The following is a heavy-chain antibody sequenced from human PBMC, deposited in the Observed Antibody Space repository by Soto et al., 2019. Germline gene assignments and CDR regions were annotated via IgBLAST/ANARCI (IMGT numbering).Heavy chain of an antibody. D-gene: IGHD3-10*01. CDR2: IYYSGST. CDR3: AREVGYYRTWYYYYGMDV. V-gene: IGHV4-30-4*01. J-gene: IGHJ6*02. CDR1: GGSISSGDYY. Sequence: SETLSLTCTVSGGSISSGDYYWSWIRQPPGKGLEWIGYIYYSGSTYYNPSLKSRVTISLDTSKNQFSLKLTSVTAADTAVYYCAREVGYYRTWYYYYGMDVWGQGTTVTVSS.